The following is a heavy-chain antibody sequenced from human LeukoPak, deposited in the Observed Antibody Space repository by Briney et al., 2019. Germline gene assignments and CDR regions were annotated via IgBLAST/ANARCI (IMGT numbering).Heavy chain of an antibody. CDR2: INSDVTST. CDR3: AKDIQTWPRFPDY. CDR1: GFTFSSYW. Sequence: PGGSLRLSCAASGFTFSSYWMHWVRQVPGKGLVWVSRINSDVTSTSYVDSVKGRFTISRDNAKNTLYLQMNSLRAEDTAVYYCAKDIQTWPRFPDYWGQGTLVTVSS. V-gene: IGHV3-74*01. J-gene: IGHJ4*02. D-gene: IGHD5-12*01.